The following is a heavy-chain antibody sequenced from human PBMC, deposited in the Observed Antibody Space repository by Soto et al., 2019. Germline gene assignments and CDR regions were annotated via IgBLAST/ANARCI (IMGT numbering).Heavy chain of an antibody. CDR3: ARLGAYYQSLGP. Sequence: SETLSLTCTVSGGSISSYYWSWIRQPPGKGLEWIGYIYYAGTTSYNPSLKSRATISLETSKSQFSLRLTSVTAADTAVYYCARLGAYYQSLGPWGPGTLVTVSS. CDR1: GGSISSYY. CDR2: IYYAGTT. D-gene: IGHD2-21*01. J-gene: IGHJ5*02. V-gene: IGHV4-59*08.